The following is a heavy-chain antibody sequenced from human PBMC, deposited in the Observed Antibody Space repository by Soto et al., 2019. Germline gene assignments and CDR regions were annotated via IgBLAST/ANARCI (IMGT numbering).Heavy chain of an antibody. CDR2: IRTSVGDT. J-gene: IGHJ4*02. CDR1: GFTFSSYA. CDR3: AKDPTYDYGYFDS. V-gene: IGHV3-23*01. Sequence: GSLRLSCAASGFTFSSYAMNWVRQAPGKGLEWVSTIRTSVGDTYYAASVKGRFTISRDNSKSTVYLHLNSLRAEDTAIYYCAKDPTYDYGYFDSWGQGTLVTVSS. D-gene: IGHD4-17*01.